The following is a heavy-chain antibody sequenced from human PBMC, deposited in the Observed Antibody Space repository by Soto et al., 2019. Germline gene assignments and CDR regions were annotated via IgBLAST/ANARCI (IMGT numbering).Heavy chain of an antibody. CDR1: GSSINSSGYY. V-gene: IGHV4-39*01. D-gene: IGHD3-3*02. CDR3: ARLPSRHLVDY. J-gene: IGHJ4*02. Sequence: SETLSLTCTVSGSSINSSGYYWGCIRQPPGKGLEWIGSMFYGVSTYYNPSLKSRVTVSVDTSKNQFSLNLRSVTAADTAVYYCARLPSRHLVDYWGQGTLVTVSS. CDR2: MFYGVST.